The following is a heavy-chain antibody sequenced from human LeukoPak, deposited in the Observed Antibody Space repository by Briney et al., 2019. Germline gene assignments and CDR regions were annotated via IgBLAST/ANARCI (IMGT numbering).Heavy chain of an antibody. CDR1: GFTFSSYW. Sequence: GGSLRLSCAASGFTFSSYWLSWVRQAPGKGLEWVANIKQDGSEKYYVDSVKGRFTISRDNAQNSLYLQMNSLRAEDTAVYYCARDLYYDSSGPYRYWGQGTLVAVSS. CDR3: ARDLYYDSSGPYRY. J-gene: IGHJ4*02. D-gene: IGHD3-22*01. V-gene: IGHV3-7*01. CDR2: IKQDGSEK.